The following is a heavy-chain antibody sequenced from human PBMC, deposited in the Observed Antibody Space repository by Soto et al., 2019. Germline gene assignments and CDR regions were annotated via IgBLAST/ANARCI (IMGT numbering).Heavy chain of an antibody. CDR1: GGSIRNRNYY. D-gene: IGHD3-16*02. V-gene: IGHV4-61*01. CDR2: IYYSGST. Sequence: SETLSLTCTVSGGSIRNRNYYWSWIRQPPGKGLEWIGYIYYSGSTNYNPSLKSRVTISVDTSKNQFSLKLSSVTAADTAVYYCARRYRGNFDYWGQGTLVTVSS. CDR3: ARRYRGNFDY. J-gene: IGHJ4*02.